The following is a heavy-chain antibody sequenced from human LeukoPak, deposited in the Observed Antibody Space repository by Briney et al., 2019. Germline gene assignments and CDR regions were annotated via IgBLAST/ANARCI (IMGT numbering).Heavy chain of an antibody. CDR2: IYSDGTT. CDR1: GFTFSSYG. J-gene: IGHJ4*02. D-gene: IGHD5-18*01. V-gene: IGHV3-66*01. CDR3: ARGGYNYGDEYLLDY. Sequence: PGGTLRLSCAASGFTFSSYGMSWVRQASGEGVGWGSVIYSDGTTYYAESVKGRFSIPRDTSKNTMFLQMKSLRAEDTALYYCARGGYNYGDEYLLDYWGQGTLVTVSS.